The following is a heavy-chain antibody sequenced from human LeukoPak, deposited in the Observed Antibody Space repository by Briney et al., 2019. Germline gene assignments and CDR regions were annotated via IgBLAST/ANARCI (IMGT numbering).Heavy chain of an antibody. J-gene: IGHJ5*02. CDR1: GYTFTGYY. Sequence: GASVKVSCTASGYTFTGYYMHWVRQAPGQGLEWMGWINPNSGGTNYAQKFQGRVTMTRDTSISTAYMELSRLRSDDTAVYYCAREFSSGYYVRWFDPWGQGTLVTVSS. D-gene: IGHD3-10*02. CDR3: AREFSSGYYVRWFDP. CDR2: INPNSGGT. V-gene: IGHV1-2*02.